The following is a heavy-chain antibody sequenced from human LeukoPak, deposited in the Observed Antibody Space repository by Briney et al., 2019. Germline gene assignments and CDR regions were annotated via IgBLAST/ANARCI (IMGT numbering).Heavy chain of an antibody. V-gene: IGHV3-43*02. D-gene: IGHD6-19*01. Sequence: QPGGSLRLSCAASGFTFDDYAMHWVRQTPGKGLEWVSLISGDGGSTYYAESVKGRFTISRDNSKNSLYLQMNSLRSEDTALYYCAKGISVTVADPFDYWGQGTLVTVSS. CDR1: GFTFDDYA. CDR3: AKGISVTVADPFDY. J-gene: IGHJ4*02. CDR2: ISGDGGST.